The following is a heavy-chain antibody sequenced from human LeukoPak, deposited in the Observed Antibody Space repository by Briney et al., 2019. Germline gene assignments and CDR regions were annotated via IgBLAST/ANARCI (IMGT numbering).Heavy chain of an antibody. D-gene: IGHD3-10*01. CDR2: INPNSGGT. Sequence: ASVKVSCXASGYTFTGYYMHWVRLAPGQGLEWMGRINPNSGGTNYAQKFQGRVTMTRDTSISTAYMELSRLRSDDTAVYYCATAKGSGSTTLDYWGQGTLVTVSS. CDR3: ATAKGSGSTTLDY. J-gene: IGHJ4*02. V-gene: IGHV1-2*06. CDR1: GYTFTGYY.